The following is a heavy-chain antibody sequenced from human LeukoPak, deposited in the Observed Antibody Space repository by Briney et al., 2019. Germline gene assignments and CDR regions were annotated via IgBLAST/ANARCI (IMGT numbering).Heavy chain of an antibody. CDR1: GFTFSSYA. Sequence: GGSLRLSCAASGFTFSSYAMSWVRQAPGKGLEWVSAISGSGGSTYYADSVKGRFTISRDNSKSTLYLQMNSLRAEDTAVYYCASRIAVAGTRDYVYWGQGTLVTVSS. J-gene: IGHJ4*02. D-gene: IGHD6-19*01. CDR2: ISGSGGST. V-gene: IGHV3-23*01. CDR3: ASRIAVAGTRDYVY.